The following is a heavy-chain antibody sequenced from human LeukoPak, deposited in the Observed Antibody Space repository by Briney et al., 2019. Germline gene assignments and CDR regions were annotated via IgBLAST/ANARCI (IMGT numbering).Heavy chain of an antibody. CDR3: ARGGQAGTGDY. V-gene: IGHV3-7*01. J-gene: IGHJ4*02. CDR2: IKQDGSEK. D-gene: IGHD3-10*01. CDR1: GFTFSSHW. Sequence: PGGSLRLSCAASGFTFSSHWMTWVRQSPGKGLEWVANIKQDGSEKSYVDSVKGRFTISRDNAKKSLYLEMNSLRVEDTAVYYCARGGQAGTGDYWGQGILVTVSS.